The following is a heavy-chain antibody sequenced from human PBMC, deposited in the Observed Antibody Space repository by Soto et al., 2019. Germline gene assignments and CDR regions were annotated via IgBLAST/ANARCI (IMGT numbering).Heavy chain of an antibody. D-gene: IGHD3-10*01. CDR2: ISYDGSNK. CDR3: AKEELLWFGPPDV. V-gene: IGHV3-30*18. CDR1: GFTFSSYG. Sequence: QVQLVESGGGVVQPGRSLRLSCAASGFTFSSYGMHWVRQAPGKGLEWVAVISYDGSNKYYADSVKGRFTISRDNSKNTLYLQMNSLRAEDTAVYYCAKEELLWFGPPDVWGQGTTVTVSS. J-gene: IGHJ6*02.